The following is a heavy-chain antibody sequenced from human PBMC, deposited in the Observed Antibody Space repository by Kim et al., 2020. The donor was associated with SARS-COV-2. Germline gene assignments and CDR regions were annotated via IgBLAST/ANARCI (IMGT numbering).Heavy chain of an antibody. V-gene: IGHV1-2*04. D-gene: IGHD6-19*01. J-gene: IGHJ4*02. CDR3: ARAPYSSGWHFDY. Sequence: YAQKLQGWVTMTRDTSISPAYMELSRLRSDDMAVYYCARAPYSSGWHFDYWGQGTLVTVSS.